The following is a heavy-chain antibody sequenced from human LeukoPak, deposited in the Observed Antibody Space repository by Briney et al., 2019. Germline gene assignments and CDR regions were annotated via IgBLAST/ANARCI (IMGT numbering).Heavy chain of an antibody. J-gene: IGHJ4*02. V-gene: IGHV3-20*04. CDR1: GFTFDDYG. CDR2: INWNGGST. Sequence: GGSLRLSCAASGFTFDDYGMSWVRQAPGKGLEWVSDINWNGGSTGYADSVKGRFTISRDNARNSLYLQMDNLRAEDTGVYYCARDFYDGFALDYWGQGTLVTVSS. CDR3: ARDFYDGFALDY. D-gene: IGHD2/OR15-2a*01.